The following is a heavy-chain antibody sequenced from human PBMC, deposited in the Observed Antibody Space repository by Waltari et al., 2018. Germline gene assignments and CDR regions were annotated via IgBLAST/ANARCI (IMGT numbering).Heavy chain of an antibody. CDR3: ARGFSYDTSAYYFYY. D-gene: IGHD3-22*01. J-gene: IGHJ4*02. V-gene: IGHV1-69*01. CDR1: GGTFSNYA. CDR2: IIPIFGRA. Sequence: QVQLVQSGAEVKKPGSSVQVSCKASGGTFSNYAITWVRQAPGQGLEWMGGIIPIFGRASYTQNFRGRVTITADESTNTAYMELRSLRSDDTAVYYCARGFSYDTSAYYFYYWGQGTLVTVSS.